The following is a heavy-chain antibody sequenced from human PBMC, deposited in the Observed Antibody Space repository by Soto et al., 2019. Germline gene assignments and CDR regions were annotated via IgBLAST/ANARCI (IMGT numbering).Heavy chain of an antibody. CDR2: IYWDDDK. CDR1: GFSLSTRRVG. J-gene: IGHJ3*02. D-gene: IGHD6-13*01. Sequence: QITLKESGPPLVKPTQTLTLTCTFSGFSLSTRRVGVGWIRQPPGKALEWLALIYWDDDKRYSPSLKSRLTIXXDTSKNQVVLTMTNMGPVDTATYYCAHSTYSSSWYGDAFDIWGQGTMVTVSS. CDR3: AHSTYSSSWYGDAFDI. V-gene: IGHV2-5*02.